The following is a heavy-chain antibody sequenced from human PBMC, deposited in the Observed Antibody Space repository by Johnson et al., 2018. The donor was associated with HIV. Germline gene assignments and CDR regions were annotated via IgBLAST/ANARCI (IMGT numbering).Heavy chain of an antibody. CDR3: AKDRGGDRHGAFDI. CDR2: ISWHRAST. J-gene: IGHJ3*02. CDR1: GFTFSDYY. V-gene: IGHV3-9*01. D-gene: IGHD3-16*01. Sequence: VQPVESGGGLVKPGASLTLPCAAPGFTFSDYYMSWIRQAPGQGLEWASGISWHRASTVYADSVKGRFTISRDNAKNSLYLQMNSLRAEDTALYYCAKDRGGDRHGAFDIWGQGTMVTVSS.